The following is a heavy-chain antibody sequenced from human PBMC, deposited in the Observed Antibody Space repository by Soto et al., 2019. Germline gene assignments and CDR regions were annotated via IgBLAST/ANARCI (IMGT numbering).Heavy chain of an antibody. V-gene: IGHV3-7*01. CDR2: TEPDGRQN. Sequence: PGGSLRLSCAASGFTVSSNYMNWVRQAPGKGLEWVASTEPDGRQNYYLDSVKGRFTISRDNAKSSLYLQLDSLRVEDTAVYYCARDREYKCFDLWGPGTLVTVSS. CDR3: ARDREYKCFDL. CDR1: GFTVSSNY. J-gene: IGHJ5*02.